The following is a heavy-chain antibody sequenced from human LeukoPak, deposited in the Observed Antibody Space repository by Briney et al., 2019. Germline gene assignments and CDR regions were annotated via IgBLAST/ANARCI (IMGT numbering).Heavy chain of an antibody. D-gene: IGHD2-8*01. Sequence: ASVKVSCKASGYTFTSYGISWVRQAPGQGLEWMGWISAYNGNTNYAQKLQGRVTMTTDTSTSTAYMELRSLRSDDTAVYYCARKMLGYANYYYMDFWGKGTTVTLSS. J-gene: IGHJ6*03. CDR1: GYTFTSYG. CDR3: ARKMLGYANYYYMDF. CDR2: ISAYNGNT. V-gene: IGHV1-18*01.